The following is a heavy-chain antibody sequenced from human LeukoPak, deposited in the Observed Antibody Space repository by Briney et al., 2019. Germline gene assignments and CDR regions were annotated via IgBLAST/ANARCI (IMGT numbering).Heavy chain of an antibody. CDR3: ARGAIAVAGISEYFQH. D-gene: IGHD6-19*01. J-gene: IGHJ1*01. Sequence: ASVTVSCKASGYTFTGYYMHWVRQAPGQGLEWMGWINPNSGGTNYAQKFQGRVTMTRDTSISTAYMELSRLRSDDTAVYYCARGAIAVAGISEYFQHFGQGTKLTVSS. CDR1: GYTFTGYY. V-gene: IGHV1-2*02. CDR2: INPNSGGT.